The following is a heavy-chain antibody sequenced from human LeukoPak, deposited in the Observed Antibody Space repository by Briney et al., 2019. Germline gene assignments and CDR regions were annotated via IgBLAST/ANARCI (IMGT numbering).Heavy chain of an antibody. J-gene: IGHJ4*02. D-gene: IGHD3-10*01. CDR1: GGSFSGYY. V-gene: IGHV4-34*01. CDR3: ARSYNRVVLLYY. Sequence: PSETLSLTCAVYGGSFSGYYWTWIRQPPGKGLEWIGEINHSGSSNYNPSLKSRVTISVDTSKNQFPLKLTSVTAADTAVYYCARSYNRVVLLYYWGQGTLVTVSS. CDR2: INHSGSS.